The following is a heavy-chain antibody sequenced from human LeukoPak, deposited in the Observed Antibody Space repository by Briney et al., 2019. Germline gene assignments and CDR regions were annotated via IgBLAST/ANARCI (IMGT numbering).Heavy chain of an antibody. V-gene: IGHV5-51*01. D-gene: IGHD4-17*01. J-gene: IGHJ4*02. CDR3: ARQLHDYGDYYFDF. Sequence: LGESPKISLKGSGYSFTSYWIGWVRQIPGKGLEWMGIIYPGDSDTRYSPSFEGQVTTSADKSISTAYLQWSSLKASDTAMYYCARQLHDYGDYYFDFCGQGPLVTVSS. CDR1: GYSFTSYW. CDR2: IYPGDSDT.